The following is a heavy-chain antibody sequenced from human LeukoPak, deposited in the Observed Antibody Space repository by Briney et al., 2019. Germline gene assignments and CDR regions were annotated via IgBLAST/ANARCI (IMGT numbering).Heavy chain of an antibody. D-gene: IGHD3-16*02. CDR3: ARGYYVWGSYRYTGSGWFDP. CDR2: INHSGST. Sequence: KASETLSLTCAVYGGSFSGYYWSWIRQPPGKGLEWIGEINHSGSTNYNPSLKSRVTISVDTSKNQFSLKLSSVTAADTAVYYCARGYYVWGSYRYTGSGWFDPWGQGTLVTVSS. J-gene: IGHJ5*02. V-gene: IGHV4-34*01. CDR1: GGSFSGYY.